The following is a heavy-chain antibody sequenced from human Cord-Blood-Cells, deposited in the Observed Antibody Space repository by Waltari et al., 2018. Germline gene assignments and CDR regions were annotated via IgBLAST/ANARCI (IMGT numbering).Heavy chain of an antibody. Sequence: QVQLVQSGAEVKKPGASVKVSCKASGYTFTGYYMHWVRQAPGQGLEWMGWINPSSGGTNYAQKFQGRVTMTMDTSISTAYMELSRLRSDDTAVYYCARDGTYDPPDYWGQGTLVTVSS. D-gene: IGHD5-12*01. CDR1: GYTFTGYY. CDR3: ARDGTYDPPDY. J-gene: IGHJ4*02. V-gene: IGHV1-2*02. CDR2: INPSSGGT.